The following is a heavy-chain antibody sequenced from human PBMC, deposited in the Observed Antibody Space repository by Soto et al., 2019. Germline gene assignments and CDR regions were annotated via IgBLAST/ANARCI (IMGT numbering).Heavy chain of an antibody. J-gene: IGHJ6*02. Sequence: GGSLTLSCAGSGFTFSSYGMHWVRQAPGNGLEWVAVISYDGSNKYYADSVKGRFTISRDNSKNTLYLQMNSLRAEDTAVYYCAKKGDFWSGYHSYGMDVWGQGTTVTVSS. D-gene: IGHD3-3*01. V-gene: IGHV3-30*18. CDR1: GFTFSSYG. CDR3: AKKGDFWSGYHSYGMDV. CDR2: ISYDGSNK.